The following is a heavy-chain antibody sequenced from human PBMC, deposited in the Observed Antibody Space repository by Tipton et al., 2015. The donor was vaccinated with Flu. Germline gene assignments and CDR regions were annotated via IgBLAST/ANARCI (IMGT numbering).Heavy chain of an antibody. CDR1: GYSISSGYY. Sequence: LRLSCDVSGYSISSGYYWGWIRQPPGKGLEWIGSVYHTGTTNYNPSLQSGGTISVDTSKNQFSLKLTSATAADTAVYYCERDRWEYSRGFDSWGQGTLVTVSP. CDR3: ERDRWEYSRGFDS. V-gene: IGHV4-38-2*02. CDR2: VYHTGTT. J-gene: IGHJ4*02. D-gene: IGHD6-13*01.